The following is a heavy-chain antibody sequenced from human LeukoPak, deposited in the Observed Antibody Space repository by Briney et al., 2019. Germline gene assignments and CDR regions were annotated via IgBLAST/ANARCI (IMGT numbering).Heavy chain of an antibody. CDR2: IYYSGST. J-gene: IGHJ4*02. D-gene: IGHD3-16*01. CDR3: ARQIKADYFDY. Sequence: SETLSLTCTVSGGSISSYYWSWIRQPPGKGLEWIGYIYYSGSTNYNPSLKSRVTISVDTSKNQFSLKLSSVTAADTAVYYCARQIKADYFDYWGQGTLVTVSS. CDR1: GGSISSYY. V-gene: IGHV4-59*08.